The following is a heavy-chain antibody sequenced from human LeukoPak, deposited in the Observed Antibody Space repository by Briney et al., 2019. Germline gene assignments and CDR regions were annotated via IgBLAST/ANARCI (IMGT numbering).Heavy chain of an antibody. CDR3: ARLRGLGGSYFAFDI. CDR1: GGSISSSSYY. D-gene: IGHD1-26*01. V-gene: IGHV4-39*01. J-gene: IGHJ3*02. CDR2: IYYSGST. Sequence: KPPETLSLTCIVSGGSISSSSYYWGWIRQPPGKGLELIGTIYYSGSTYYNPSLKSRVTISVDTSKNQFSLKLSSVTAADTAVFYCARLRGLGGSYFAFDIWGQGTMVTVSS.